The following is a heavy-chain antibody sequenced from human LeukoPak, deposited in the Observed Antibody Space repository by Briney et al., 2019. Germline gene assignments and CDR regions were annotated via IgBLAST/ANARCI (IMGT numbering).Heavy chain of an antibody. CDR1: GFTFNNYA. CDR3: TKGGYTTYFDY. V-gene: IGHV3-23*01. Sequence: GGSLRLSCAASGFTFNNYAMTWVRQAPGKGLEWVSTIRATAGTTFYEDSVKGRFTISRDNSKNTHWLQMNSLRVEDTAVYYCTKGGYTTYFDYWGQGTLVTVSS. D-gene: IGHD6-13*01. J-gene: IGHJ4*02. CDR2: IRATAGTT.